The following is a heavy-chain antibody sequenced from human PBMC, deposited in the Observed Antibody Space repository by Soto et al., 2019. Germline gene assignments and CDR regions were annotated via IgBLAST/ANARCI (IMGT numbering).Heavy chain of an antibody. J-gene: IGHJ4*02. CDR1: GGSFSGYY. V-gene: IGHV4-34*01. Sequence: QVQLQQWGAGLLKPSETLSLTCAVYGGSFSGYYWSWIRQPPGKGLEWIGEINHSGSTNYNPSLKRRVTISVDTSKNQFSMKLSSVTAADTAVYYCARALAISGYDYGLADYWGQGTLVTVSS. CDR3: ARALAISGYDYGLADY. CDR2: INHSGST. D-gene: IGHD5-12*01.